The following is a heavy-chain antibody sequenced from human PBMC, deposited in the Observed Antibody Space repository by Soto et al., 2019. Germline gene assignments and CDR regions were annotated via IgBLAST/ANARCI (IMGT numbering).Heavy chain of an antibody. CDR3: ARAMSGLWPPKEGAFDI. CDR1: GGTFSSYA. CDR2: IIPIFGTA. V-gene: IGHV1-69*01. Sequence: QVQLVQSGAEVKKPGSSVKVSCKASGGTFSSYAISWVRQAPGQGLEWMGGIIPIFGTANYAQKFQGRVTITADESTSTAYTELSSLRSEDTAVYYCARAMSGLWPPKEGAFDIWGQGTMVTVSS. J-gene: IGHJ3*02. D-gene: IGHD5-18*01.